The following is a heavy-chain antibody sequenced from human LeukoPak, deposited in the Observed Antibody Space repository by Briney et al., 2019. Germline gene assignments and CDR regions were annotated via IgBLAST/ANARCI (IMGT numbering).Heavy chain of an antibody. Sequence: PSETLSLTCAVYGGSFSGYYWSWIRQPPGKGLEWVGEINHSGSTYYNPSLKSRVTISVDTSKNQFSLKLSSVTAADTAVYYCARRPAYYYDSSVYYVDYWGQGTLVTVSS. D-gene: IGHD3-22*01. V-gene: IGHV4-34*01. CDR3: ARRPAYYYDSSVYYVDY. J-gene: IGHJ4*02. CDR2: INHSGST. CDR1: GGSFSGYY.